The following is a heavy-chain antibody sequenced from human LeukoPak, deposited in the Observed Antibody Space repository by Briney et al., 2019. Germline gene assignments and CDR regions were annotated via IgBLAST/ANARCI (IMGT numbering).Heavy chain of an antibody. CDR1: GYTFTSYA. J-gene: IGHJ5*02. CDR2: MNPNSGNT. Sequence: GASVKVSCKASGYTFTSYAMHWVRQAPGQRLEWMGWMNPNSGNTGYAQKFQGRVTMTRNTSISTAYMELSSLRSEDTAVYYCARTALAVAGPGFDPWGQGTLVTVSS. CDR3: ARTALAVAGPGFDP. V-gene: IGHV1-8*02. D-gene: IGHD6-19*01.